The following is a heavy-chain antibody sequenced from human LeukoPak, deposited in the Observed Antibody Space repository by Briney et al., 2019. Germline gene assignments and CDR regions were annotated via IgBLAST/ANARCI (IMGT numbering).Heavy chain of an antibody. D-gene: IGHD3-3*01. J-gene: IGHJ4*02. CDR1: GGSFSGYY. CDR2: IYTSGST. CDR3: ARTITVSIFDY. V-gene: IGHV4-59*10. Sequence: SETLSLTCAVYGGSFSGYYWSWIRQPAGKGLEWIGRIYTSGSTNYNPSLKSRVTISVDTSKNQFSLKLSSVTAADTAVYYCARTITVSIFDYWGQGTLVTVSS.